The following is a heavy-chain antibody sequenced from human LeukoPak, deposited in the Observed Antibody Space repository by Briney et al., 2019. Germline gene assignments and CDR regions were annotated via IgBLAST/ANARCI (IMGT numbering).Heavy chain of an antibody. CDR3: ARDQSTDYGDYFDY. J-gene: IGHJ4*02. V-gene: IGHV4-34*01. Sequence: NTSETLSLTCAVYGGSFSGYYWSWIRQPPGKGLEWIGEINHSGSTNYNPSLKSRVTISVDTSKNQFSLKLSSVTAADTAVYYCARDQSTDYGDYFDYWGQGTLVTVSS. D-gene: IGHD4-17*01. CDR2: INHSGST. CDR1: GGSFSGYY.